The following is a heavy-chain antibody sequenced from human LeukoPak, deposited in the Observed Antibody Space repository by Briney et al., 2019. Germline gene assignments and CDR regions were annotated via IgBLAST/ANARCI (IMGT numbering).Heavy chain of an antibody. CDR2: IGWNGGSK. D-gene: IGHD2-15*01. V-gene: IGHV3-20*04. J-gene: IGHJ4*02. CDR3: ARSYGFRYEVIDS. Sequence: GGSVRLSCTASGFIFKDNFMSWVRQAPGKGLAWVSCIGWNGGSKSYADSVKGRFTISRDDFNNSLHLQMDSLRAEDTALYYFARSYGFRYEVIDSCGQETLVTVSS. CDR1: GFIFKDNF.